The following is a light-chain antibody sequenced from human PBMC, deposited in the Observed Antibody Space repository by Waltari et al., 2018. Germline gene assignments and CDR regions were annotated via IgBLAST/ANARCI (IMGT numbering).Light chain of an antibody. CDR2: GAS. CDR3: QQYGSSPGIT. V-gene: IGKV3-20*01. J-gene: IGKJ4*01. CDR1: PSVSSSY. Sequence: EIVLTQSPGTLSLSPGDRATLRCRASPSVSSSYLAWYQQKPGQAPRLLIYGASSRATGIPDRFSGSGSGTDFTLTISRLEPEDFAVYYCQQYGSSPGITFGGGTKVEIK.